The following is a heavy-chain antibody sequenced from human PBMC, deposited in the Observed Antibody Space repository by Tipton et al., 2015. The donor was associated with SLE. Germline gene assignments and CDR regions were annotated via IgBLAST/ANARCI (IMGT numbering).Heavy chain of an antibody. CDR3: ARRSTMVRGVISAFDI. CDR1: GYTFTSYD. V-gene: IGHV1-8*01. J-gene: IGHJ3*02. D-gene: IGHD3-10*01. CDR2: MNPNSGNT. Sequence: LVQSGPEVKVSCKASGYTFTSYDINWVRQATGQGLEWMGWMNPNSGNTGYAQKFQGRVTMTRNTAISTAYMELSSLRSEDTAVYYCARRSTMVRGVISAFDIWGQGTMVTVSS.